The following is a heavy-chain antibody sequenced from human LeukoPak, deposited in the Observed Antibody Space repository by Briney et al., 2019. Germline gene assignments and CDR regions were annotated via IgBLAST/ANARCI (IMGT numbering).Heavy chain of an antibody. J-gene: IGHJ3*02. D-gene: IGHD3-22*01. CDR3: AIYYDSSGYYYAHDAFDI. CDR2: INPSGGST. Sequence: GASVKVSCKASGYTFTSYYMHWVRQAPGQGLEWMGIINPSGGSTSYAQKFQGRATMTRDTSTSTVYMELSSLRSEDTAVYYCAIYYDSSGYYYAHDAFDIWGQGTMVTVSS. CDR1: GYTFTSYY. V-gene: IGHV1-46*01.